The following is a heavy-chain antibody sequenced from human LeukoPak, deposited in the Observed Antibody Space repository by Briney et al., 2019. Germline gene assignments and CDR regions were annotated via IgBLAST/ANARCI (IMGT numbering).Heavy chain of an antibody. CDR3: ARDQESGVQLWLEDY. CDR2: ISSSSSYI. Sequence: GGSLRLSCAASGFTFSSYSMNWVRQAPGKGLEWVSSISSSSSYIYYADSVKGRFTISRDNAKNSLYLQMNSLRAGDTAVYYCARDQESGVQLWLEDYWGQGTLVTVSS. J-gene: IGHJ4*02. CDR1: GFTFSSYS. V-gene: IGHV3-21*01. D-gene: IGHD5-18*01.